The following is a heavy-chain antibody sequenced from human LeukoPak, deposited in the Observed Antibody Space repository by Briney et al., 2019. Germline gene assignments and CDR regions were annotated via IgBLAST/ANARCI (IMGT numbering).Heavy chain of an antibody. CDR3: ARELWDCSSTSCTRVYRD. CDR2: ISSSSSYI. Sequence: PGGSLRLSCAASGFTFSSYSMNWVRQAPGKGLEWVSSISSSSSYIYYADSVKGRFTISRDNAKNSLYLQMNSLRAEDTAVYYCARELWDCSSTSCTRVYRDWGQGTLVTVSS. J-gene: IGHJ4*02. V-gene: IGHV3-21*01. CDR1: GFTFSSYS. D-gene: IGHD2-2*01.